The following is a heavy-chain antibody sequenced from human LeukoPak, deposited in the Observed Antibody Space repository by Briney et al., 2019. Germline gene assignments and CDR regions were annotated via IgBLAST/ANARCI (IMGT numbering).Heavy chain of an antibody. D-gene: IGHD6-19*01. CDR3: ARRGSGYSSGWSFDY. CDR2: IYPGDSDT. V-gene: IGHV5-51*03. CDR1: GYSFTSYW. Sequence: GESLTLSCKGSGYSFTSYWIGWVRQMPGKGLEWMGIIYPGDSDTIYSPSFQGQVTISADKSISTAYLQWSSLKASDTAMYYCARRGSGYSSGWSFDYWGQGTLVTVSS. J-gene: IGHJ4*02.